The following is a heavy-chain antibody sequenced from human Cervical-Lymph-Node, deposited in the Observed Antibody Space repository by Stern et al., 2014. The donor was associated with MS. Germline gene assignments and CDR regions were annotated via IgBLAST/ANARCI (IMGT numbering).Heavy chain of an antibody. D-gene: IGHD4-17*01. V-gene: IGHV4-31*03. Sequence: VQLEESGPRLVKPSETLSLTCTVSGDSINSGGFHWSWVRQSPGKGLEWIGYIYYSGRNYYNPSLKNRVTMSIDTSTNQFSLNLTSVTAADTALYFCARMKTGLRENRGFDFWGQGTQVTVSS. CDR3: ARMKTGLRENRGFDF. CDR1: GDSINSGGFH. CDR2: IYYSGRN. J-gene: IGHJ4*02.